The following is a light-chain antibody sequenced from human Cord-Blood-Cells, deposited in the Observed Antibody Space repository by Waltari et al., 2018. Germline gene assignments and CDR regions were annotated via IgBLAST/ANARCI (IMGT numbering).Light chain of an antibody. CDR1: QSVSSN. Sequence: EIVMTQSPATLSVSPGERATLSCRASQSVSSNLAWYQQKPGQAPRLLIYGASTRATGIPARFSGSGSGTEFTLTISSLQSEDFAVYYCQTWGTGIPHWVFGGGTK. V-gene: IGKV3-15*01. CDR2: GAS. J-gene: IGKJ4*02. CDR3: QTWGTGIPHWV.